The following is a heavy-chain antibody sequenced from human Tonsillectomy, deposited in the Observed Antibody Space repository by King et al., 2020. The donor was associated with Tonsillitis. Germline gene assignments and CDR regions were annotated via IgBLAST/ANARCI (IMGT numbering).Heavy chain of an antibody. CDR2: INTDGSST. J-gene: IGHJ4*02. Sequence: VQLVESGGGLVQPGGSLRLSCAASGFTFSSYWIHWVRQAPGKGLVWVSRINTDGSSTSYADSVKGRFTISRDNAKNTLYLQMNSLRAEDTAVYYCTRDLGRYDYREGFDYWGQGTLVTVSS. V-gene: IGHV3-74*01. CDR1: GFTFSSYW. D-gene: IGHD3-16*01. CDR3: TRDLGRYDYREGFDY.